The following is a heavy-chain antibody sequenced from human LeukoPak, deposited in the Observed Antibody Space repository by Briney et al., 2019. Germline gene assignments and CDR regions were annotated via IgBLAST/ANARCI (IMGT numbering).Heavy chain of an antibody. CDR1: GYSISSGYY. CDR3: ARLLRITMVRGVYFDY. J-gene: IGHJ4*02. V-gene: IGHV4-61*02. Sequence: SETLSLTCTVSGYSISSGYYWGWIRQPAGKGLEWIGRIYTSGSTNYNPSLKSRVTISVDTSKNQFSLKLSSVTAADTAVYYCARLLRITMVRGVYFDYWGQGTLVTVSS. CDR2: IYTSGST. D-gene: IGHD3-10*01.